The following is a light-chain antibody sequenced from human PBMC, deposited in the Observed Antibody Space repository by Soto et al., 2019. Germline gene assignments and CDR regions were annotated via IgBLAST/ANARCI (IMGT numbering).Light chain of an antibody. Sequence: DIQMTQSPSSLSASVGARVTITCRASESIGSHLNWYQQKPGQAPKALIYAVSSLQSGVPSRFNGSGSGTDFTLTISSLQPEDFATYYCQQSYSAPQFTFGPGTKVDIK. V-gene: IGKV1-39*01. J-gene: IGKJ3*01. CDR2: AVS. CDR1: ESIGSH. CDR3: QQSYSAPQFT.